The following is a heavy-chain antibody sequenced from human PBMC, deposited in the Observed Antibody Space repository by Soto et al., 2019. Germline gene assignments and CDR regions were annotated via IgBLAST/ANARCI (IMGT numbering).Heavy chain of an antibody. CDR3: ARRHGDYYYYYGMDV. CDR1: GGSISSYY. V-gene: IGHV4-59*08. J-gene: IGHJ6*02. CDR2: IYYSGST. D-gene: IGHD4-17*01. Sequence: SETLSLTCTVSGGSISSYYWSWIRQPPGKGLEWIGYIYYSGSTNYNPSLKSRVTISVDTSKNQFSLKLSSVTAADTAVYYCARRHGDYYYYYGMDVWGQGTTVTVSS.